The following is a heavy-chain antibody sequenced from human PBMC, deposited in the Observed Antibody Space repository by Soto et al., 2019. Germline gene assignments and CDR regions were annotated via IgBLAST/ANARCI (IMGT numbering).Heavy chain of an antibody. CDR3: ARRGYCSGGSCYPGDY. D-gene: IGHD2-15*01. V-gene: IGHV1-46*01. J-gene: IGHJ4*02. CDR1: GYTFTSYY. Sequence: ASVKVSCKASGYTFTSYYMHWVRQAPGQGLEWMGIINPSGGSTSYAQKLQGRVTMTTDTSTSTAYMELRSLRSDDTAVYCCARRGYCSGGSCYPGDYWGQGTLVTVSS. CDR2: INPSGGST.